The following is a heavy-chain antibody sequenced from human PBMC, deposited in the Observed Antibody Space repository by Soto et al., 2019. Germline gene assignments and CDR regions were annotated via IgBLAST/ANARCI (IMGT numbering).Heavy chain of an antibody. Sequence: QVQLQQWGAGLLKPSETLSLTCAVYGGSFSGYYWSWIRQPPGKGLEWIGEINHIGSTNYNPSIKSRVTISVDTSKHQFSLKLSSVTAADTAVYYCARGKRQWLAKRGYYFDYWGQGTLVTVSS. V-gene: IGHV4-34*01. D-gene: IGHD6-19*01. J-gene: IGHJ4*02. CDR3: ARGKRQWLAKRGYYFDY. CDR1: GGSFSGYY. CDR2: INHIGST.